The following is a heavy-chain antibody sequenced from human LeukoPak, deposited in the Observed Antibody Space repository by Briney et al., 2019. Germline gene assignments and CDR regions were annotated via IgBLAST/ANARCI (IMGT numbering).Heavy chain of an antibody. CDR1: GFTFSDYY. CDR2: ISSSGSTI. J-gene: IGHJ6*02. CDR3: ARDLLARNFNCYGMDV. Sequence: GGSLRLSCAASGFTFSDYYMSWIRQAPGKGLEWVSYISSSGSTIYYADPVKGRFTISRDNSKNTLYLQMNSLRAEDTAVYYCARDLLARNFNCYGMDVWGQGTTVTVSS. V-gene: IGHV3-11*04.